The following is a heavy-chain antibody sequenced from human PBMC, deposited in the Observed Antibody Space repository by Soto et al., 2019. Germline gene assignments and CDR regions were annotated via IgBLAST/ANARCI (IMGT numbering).Heavy chain of an antibody. CDR2: IYYSAIT. CDR3: ARDSRTPSGGMDV. J-gene: IGHJ6*02. CDR1: GGSISSGDYH. Sequence: SETLSLTCTAAGGSISSGDYHWTWIRQFPGKGLEWIGAIYYSAITYYNPSLVSRLTISVYTSKNKFSLKLTSVTAADTAVYYCARDSRTPSGGMDVWGQGTTVTVSS. V-gene: IGHV4-30-4*01.